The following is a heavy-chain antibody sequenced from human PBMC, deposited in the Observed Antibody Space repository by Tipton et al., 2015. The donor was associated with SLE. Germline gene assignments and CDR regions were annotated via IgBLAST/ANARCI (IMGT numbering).Heavy chain of an antibody. D-gene: IGHD2-15*01. CDR1: GGSISSSSSYY. Sequence: LRLSCAVYGGSISSSSSYYWAWIRQPPGKEMEWIGEIYHRGSTYYNPSLRSRVTISVDTSKNQFSLKLSSVIAADTAVYYCALDRGGSPNGMDVWGQGTTVTVSS. V-gene: IGHV4-39*01. J-gene: IGHJ6*02. CDR3: ALDRGGSPNGMDV. CDR2: IYHRGST.